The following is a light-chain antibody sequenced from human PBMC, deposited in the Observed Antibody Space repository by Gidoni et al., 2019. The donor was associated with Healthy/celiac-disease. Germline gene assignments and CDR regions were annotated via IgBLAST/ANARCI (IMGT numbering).Light chain of an antibody. Sequence: QSALTQPASVSGSPGQSITISCTGTRSDVGGYNYVSWYQQHPGKAPKLMIYEVSNRPSGVPDRFSGSKSGNTASLTISGLQAEDEADYYCSSYTSSSTVVFGGGTKLTVL. V-gene: IGLV2-14*01. J-gene: IGLJ2*01. CDR2: EVS. CDR1: RSDVGGYNY. CDR3: SSYTSSSTVV.